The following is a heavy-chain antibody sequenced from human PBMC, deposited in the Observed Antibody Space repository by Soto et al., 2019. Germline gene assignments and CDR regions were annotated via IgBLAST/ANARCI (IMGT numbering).Heavy chain of an antibody. CDR2: ISPSDGSA. V-gene: IGHV1-46*03. CDR3: ARQTAGNDY. J-gene: IGHJ4*02. CDR1: GYTFSSFH. Sequence: QVQLVQSGAEVQKPGASVKVSCKASGYTFSSFHMNWVRQAPGQGLEWMGKISPSDGSASYSQEFQGRVTMTRDTSTNTVYMDLSSLRSEDTAVYYCARQTAGNDYWGQGTLVTVSS.